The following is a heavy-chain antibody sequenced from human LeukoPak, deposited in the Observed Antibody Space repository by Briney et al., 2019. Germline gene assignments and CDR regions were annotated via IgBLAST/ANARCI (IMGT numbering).Heavy chain of an antibody. V-gene: IGHV3-33*01. CDR1: AFTFSSYG. CDR2: IWSDGSDK. D-gene: IGHD6-19*01. Sequence: GGSLRLSCIASAFTFSSYGMHWVRQAPGKGLEWVALIWSDGSDKYYAESVKGRFTISRDNSKNTLYLQMNSLRGDDTAVYYCVRLGSGWSMDYWGQGTLVTVSS. J-gene: IGHJ4*02. CDR3: VRLGSGWSMDY.